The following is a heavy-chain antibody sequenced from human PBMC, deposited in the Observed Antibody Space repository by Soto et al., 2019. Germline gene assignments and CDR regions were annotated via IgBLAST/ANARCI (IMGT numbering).Heavy chain of an antibody. CDR3: ARVFRGRFATAPLYYYYYYMDV. CDR2: MNPNSGNT. Sequence: ASVKVSCKASGYTFTSYDINWVRQATGQGLEWMGWMNPNSGNTGDAHKFQRRVTMNTNTSISTTYMELSSLSSEDTAVYYCARVFRGRFATAPLYYYYYYMDVWGKGTTVTVSS. CDR1: GYTFTSYD. D-gene: IGHD3-10*01. J-gene: IGHJ6*03. V-gene: IGHV1-8*01.